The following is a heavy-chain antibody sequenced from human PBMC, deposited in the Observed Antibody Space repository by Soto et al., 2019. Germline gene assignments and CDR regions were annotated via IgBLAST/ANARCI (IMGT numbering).Heavy chain of an antibody. J-gene: IGHJ4*02. V-gene: IGHV3-7*01. Sequence: PGGSLRLSCVASKFTFSNYWMTWVRQAPGKGLEWVANIKEDGSEKYYVDSVKGRFTISRDNAKNSLYLQMNSLRAEDTAVYYCARVYFKYDYSGQGTLVTVSS. CDR1: KFTFSNYW. CDR3: ARVYFKYDY. D-gene: IGHD3-10*01. CDR2: IKEDGSEK.